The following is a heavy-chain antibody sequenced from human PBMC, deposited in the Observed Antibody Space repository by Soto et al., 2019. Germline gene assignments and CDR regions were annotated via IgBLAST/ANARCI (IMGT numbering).Heavy chain of an antibody. V-gene: IGHV2-5*02. J-gene: IGHJ4*02. Sequence: QITLKESGPTLVKPTQTLTLTCTFSGFSLSSTRMAVGWIRQPPGKALEWLALIYWDDEKRYSPFLKSRLTITKDTSKNQVVLTMSNMDPVDTARYYCAHIVVAGLGYYFDYWCQGTLVTVSS. D-gene: IGHD6-19*01. CDR1: GFSLSSTRMA. CDR2: IYWDDEK. CDR3: AHIVVAGLGYYFDY.